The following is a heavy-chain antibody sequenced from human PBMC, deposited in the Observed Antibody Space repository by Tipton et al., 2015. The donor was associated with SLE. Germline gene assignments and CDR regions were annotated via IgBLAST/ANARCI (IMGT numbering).Heavy chain of an antibody. V-gene: IGHV4-39*02. CDR2: MYYSGST. Sequence: TLSLTCTVSGVSININIYYWGWIRQPPGKGLEWIGSMYYSGSTYYNPSLKSRVTISVDTSMNQFSLHLNSVTPEDTAVYFCARDRGLTDFDYWGQGTLVTVSS. CDR1: GVSININIYY. CDR3: ARDRGLTDFDY. J-gene: IGHJ4*02. D-gene: IGHD2-8*02.